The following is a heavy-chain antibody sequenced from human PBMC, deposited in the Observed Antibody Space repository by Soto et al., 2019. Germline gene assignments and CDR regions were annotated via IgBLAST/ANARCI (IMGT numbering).Heavy chain of an antibody. CDR1: GFTFDDYA. Sequence: GGSLRLSCAASGFTFDDYAMHWVRQAPGKGLEWVSGISWNSGSIGYADSVKGRFTISRDNAKNSLYLQMNSLRAEDTALYYCAKDRMGNTYSGSCYFQHWGQGTLVTVSS. CDR3: AKDRMGNTYSGSCYFQH. V-gene: IGHV3-9*01. CDR2: ISWNSGSI. J-gene: IGHJ1*01. D-gene: IGHD1-26*01.